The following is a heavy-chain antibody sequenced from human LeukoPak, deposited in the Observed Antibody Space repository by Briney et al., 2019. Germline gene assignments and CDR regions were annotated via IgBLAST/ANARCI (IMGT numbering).Heavy chain of an antibody. Sequence: ASVKVSCKASGYTFTSYYMHWVRQAPGQGLEWMGIINPSGGSTSYAQKFQGRVTMTRDTSTSTVYMELSSLRSEDTAVYYCARAPFGALRYFDWLSDWGQGTLVTVSS. CDR1: GYTFTSYY. CDR2: INPSGGST. CDR3: ARAPFGALRYFDWLSD. J-gene: IGHJ4*02. D-gene: IGHD3-9*01. V-gene: IGHV1-46*01.